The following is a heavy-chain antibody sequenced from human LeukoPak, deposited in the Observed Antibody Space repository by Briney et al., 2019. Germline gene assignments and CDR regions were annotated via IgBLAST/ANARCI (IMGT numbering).Heavy chain of an antibody. CDR3: ARSRGYSYGPNFDFDY. CDR2: IYYSGST. CDR1: GGSISSYY. V-gene: IGHV4-59*01. Sequence: TSETLSLTCTVSGGSISSYYWSWIRQHPGKGMEWIGYIYYSGSTNYNPSLKSRVTISVDTSKNQFSLKLSSVTAADTAVYYCARSRGYSYGPNFDFDYWGQGTLVTVSS. J-gene: IGHJ4*02. D-gene: IGHD5-18*01.